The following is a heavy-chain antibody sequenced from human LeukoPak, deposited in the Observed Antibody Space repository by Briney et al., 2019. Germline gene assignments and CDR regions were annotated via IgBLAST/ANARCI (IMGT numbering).Heavy chain of an antibody. CDR2: IYYSGST. D-gene: IGHD1-26*01. Sequence: SETLSLTCTVSGGSISSSSYYWGWIRQPPGKGLEWIGSIYYSGSTYYNPSLKSRVTISVDTSKNQFSLKLSSVTAADTAVYYCARDRAAVGNYYYYMDVWGKGTTVTVSS. CDR3: ARDRAAVGNYYYYMDV. J-gene: IGHJ6*03. CDR1: GGSISSSSYY. V-gene: IGHV4-39*07.